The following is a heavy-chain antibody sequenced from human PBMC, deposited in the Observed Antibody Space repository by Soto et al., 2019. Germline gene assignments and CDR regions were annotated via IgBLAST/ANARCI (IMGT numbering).Heavy chain of an antibody. Sequence: GSLRLSCAASGFTFSGSAMHWVRQASGKGLEWVGRIRSKTNSYATAYAASVKGRFTISRDDSKNTAYLQMNSLKTEDTAVYYCTASGSDAFVEYWGQGTLVTVSS. V-gene: IGHV3-73*01. D-gene: IGHD5-12*01. CDR2: IRSKTNSYAT. J-gene: IGHJ4*02. CDR3: TASGSDAFVEY. CDR1: GFTFSGSA.